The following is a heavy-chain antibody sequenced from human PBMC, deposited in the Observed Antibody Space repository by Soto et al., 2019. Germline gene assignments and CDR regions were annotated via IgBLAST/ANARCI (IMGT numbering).Heavy chain of an antibody. Sequence: LRLSCAASGFTFSSYGMHWVRQAPGKGLEWVAVISYDGSNKYYADSVKGRFTISRDNSKNTLYLQMNSLRAEDTAVYYCAKGIAVAGYYFDYWGQGTLVTVSS. J-gene: IGHJ4*02. V-gene: IGHV3-30*18. CDR2: ISYDGSNK. CDR3: AKGIAVAGYYFDY. D-gene: IGHD6-19*01. CDR1: GFTFSSYG.